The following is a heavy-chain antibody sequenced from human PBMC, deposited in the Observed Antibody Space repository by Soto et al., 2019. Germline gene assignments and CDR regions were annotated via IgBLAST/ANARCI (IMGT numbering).Heavy chain of an antibody. CDR1: GFTFSSYD. V-gene: IGHV3-13*01. Sequence: GGSLRLSCAASGFTFSSYDMHWVRQATGKGLEWVSAIGTAGDTYYPGSVKGRFTISRENAKNSLYLQMNSLRAEDTAVYYCARGGTIFGVVHYYYGMDVWGQGTTVTVSS. CDR2: IGTAGDT. D-gene: IGHD3-3*01. CDR3: ARGGTIFGVVHYYYGMDV. J-gene: IGHJ6*02.